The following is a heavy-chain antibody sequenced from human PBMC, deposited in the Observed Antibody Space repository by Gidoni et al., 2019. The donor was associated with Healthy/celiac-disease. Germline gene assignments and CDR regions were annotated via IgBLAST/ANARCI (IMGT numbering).Heavy chain of an antibody. Sequence: QVTLRESGPALVKPTQTLTLTCTFSGFSLSTSAMCVSWIRQPPGKALEWLALIDWDDDKYYSTSLKTRLTISKDTSKNQVVLTMTNMDPVDTATYYCARITEEGATVTTNYYYGMDVWGQGTTVTVSS. CDR3: ARITEEGATVTTNYYYGMDV. CDR2: IDWDDDK. CDR1: GFSLSTSAMC. V-gene: IGHV2-70*01. D-gene: IGHD4-17*01. J-gene: IGHJ6*02.